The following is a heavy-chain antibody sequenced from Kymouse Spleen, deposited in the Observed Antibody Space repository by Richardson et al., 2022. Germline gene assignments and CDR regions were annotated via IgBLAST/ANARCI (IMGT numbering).Heavy chain of an antibody. CDR2: INHSGST. J-gene: IGHJ6*02. CDR1: GGSFSGYY. CDR3: AGLTGDRNYYGMDV. Sequence: QVQLQQWGAGLLKPSETLSLTCAVYGGSFSGYYWSWIRQPPGKGLEWIGEINHSGSTNYNPSLKSRVTISVDTSKNQFSLKLSSVTAADTAVYYCAGLTGDRNYYGMDVWGQGTTVTVSS. V-gene: IGHV4-34*01. D-gene: IGHD7-27*02.